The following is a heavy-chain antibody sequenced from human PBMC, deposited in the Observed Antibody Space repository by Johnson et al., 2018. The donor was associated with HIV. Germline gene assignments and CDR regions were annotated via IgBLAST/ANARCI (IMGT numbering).Heavy chain of an antibody. D-gene: IGHD6-19*01. CDR1: GFRFSDYY. Sequence: VQLVESGGGLVKPGGSLRLSCEASGFRFSDYYMSWVRQAPGKGLEWVAKIKQDGSEKYYVDSVKGRFTISRDNSKNTLYLQMNSLRAEDTAVYYCARVQWLILDAFDIWGQGTMVTVSS. J-gene: IGHJ3*02. V-gene: IGHV3-7*01. CDR3: ARVQWLILDAFDI. CDR2: IKQDGSEK.